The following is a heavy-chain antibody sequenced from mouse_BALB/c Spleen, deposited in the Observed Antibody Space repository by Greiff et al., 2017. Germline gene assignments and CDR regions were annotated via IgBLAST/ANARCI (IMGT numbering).Heavy chain of an antibody. Sequence: EVQVVESGGGLVKPGGSLKLSCAASGFTFSDYYMYWVRQTPEKRLEWVATISDGGSYTYYPDSVKGRFTISRDNAKNNLYLQMSSLKSEDTAMYYCARDLWDEGAYWGQGTLVTVSA. CDR2: ISDGGSYT. D-gene: IGHD4-1*01. J-gene: IGHJ3*01. CDR1: GFTFSDYY. CDR3: ARDLWDEGAY. V-gene: IGHV5-4*02.